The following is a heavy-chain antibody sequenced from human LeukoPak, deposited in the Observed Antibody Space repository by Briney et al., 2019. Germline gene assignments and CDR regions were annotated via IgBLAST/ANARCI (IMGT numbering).Heavy chain of an antibody. CDR3: ARGGDWKFDY. CDR1: GDSIGSNKW. J-gene: IGHJ4*02. V-gene: IGHV4-4*02. D-gene: IGHD1-1*01. CDR2: IHHSGRL. Sequence: SETLSLTCAVSGDSIGSNKWWTWVRQPPGKGLEWIGEIHHSGRLNYSPSLKSRVTISVDKSKNHFSLNLNTITPADTAIYYCARGGDWKFDYWGQGALVTVSS.